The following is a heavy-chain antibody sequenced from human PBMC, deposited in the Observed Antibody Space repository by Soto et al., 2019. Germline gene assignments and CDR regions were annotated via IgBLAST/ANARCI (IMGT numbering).Heavy chain of an antibody. CDR2: IGTAGDT. CDR1: GFTFSSYD. J-gene: IGHJ3*02. Sequence: PGGSLRLSCAASGFTFSSYDIHCVRQATGKGLEWVSAIGTAGDTYYPGSVKGRFTISRENAKNSLYLQMNSLRAEDTAVYYCARDSIAVAGDDAFDIWGQGTMVTVSS. D-gene: IGHD6-19*01. CDR3: ARDSIAVAGDDAFDI. V-gene: IGHV3-13*01.